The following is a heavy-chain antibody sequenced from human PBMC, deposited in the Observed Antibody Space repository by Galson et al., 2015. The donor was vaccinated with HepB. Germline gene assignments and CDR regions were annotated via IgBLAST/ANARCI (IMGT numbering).Heavy chain of an antibody. CDR2: FDPEDGET. J-gene: IGHJ6*02. V-gene: IGHV1-24*01. CDR1: GYTLTELS. Sequence: SVKVSCKVSGYTLTELSIHWVRQAPGKGLEWMGGFDPEDGETIYAQKFQGRVTMTEDTSTDTAYMELSSLRSEDTAVYYCATSGLLLPYYYYYGMDVWGQGTTVTVSS. D-gene: IGHD3-22*01. CDR3: ATSGLLLPYYYYYGMDV.